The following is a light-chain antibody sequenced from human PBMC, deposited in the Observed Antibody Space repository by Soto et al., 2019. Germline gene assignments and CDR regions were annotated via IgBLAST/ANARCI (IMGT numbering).Light chain of an antibody. J-gene: IGKJ2*01. CDR2: GVS. V-gene: IGKV3-15*01. Sequence: DIVLTQSPATLSVSPGARVTLSCRASESLFGFLAWYQQKPGQAPRLLMYGVSTRATGIPARFSGGGSATDFTLTISSLQSEDSAFYFCQSYNDWPFASGLGTRLAI. CDR3: QSYNDWPFA. CDR1: ESLFGF.